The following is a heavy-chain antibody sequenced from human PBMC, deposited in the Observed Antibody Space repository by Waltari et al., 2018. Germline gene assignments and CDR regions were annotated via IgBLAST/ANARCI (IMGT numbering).Heavy chain of an antibody. CDR3: ARGHGGSYYVFDY. V-gene: IGHV4-59*11. CDR1: GGSFSSHF. D-gene: IGHD1-26*01. Sequence: QVQLQESGPGLVKPSETLSLTCTVSGGSFSSHFWCWFRQPPGKGLEWLGYIYYTGTTDYNPSLKSRVTMSVDTSKNQFSLKLNSVTAADTAVYYCARGHGGSYYVFDYWGQGTLVTVSS. CDR2: IYYTGTT. J-gene: IGHJ4*02.